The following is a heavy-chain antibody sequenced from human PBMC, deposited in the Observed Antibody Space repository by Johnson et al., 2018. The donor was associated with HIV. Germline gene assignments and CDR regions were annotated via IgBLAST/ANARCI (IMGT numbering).Heavy chain of an antibody. CDR3: ARGARRITMIVVVNKAFDI. CDR2: ISYDGSNK. CDR1: GFTFSSYA. J-gene: IGHJ3*02. Sequence: VQLVESGGGVVQPGRSLRLSCAASGFTFSSYAMHWVRQAPGKGLEWVAVISYDGSNKYYADSVKGRFTISRDNSKNTLYLQMNSVRAEDTAVYYCARGARRITMIVVVNKAFDIWGQGTMVTVSS. D-gene: IGHD3-22*01. V-gene: IGHV3-30-3*01.